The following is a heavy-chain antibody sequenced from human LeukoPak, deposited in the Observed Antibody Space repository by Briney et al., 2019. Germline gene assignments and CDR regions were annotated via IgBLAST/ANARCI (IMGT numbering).Heavy chain of an antibody. Sequence: GRSLRLSCAASGFTFSSFWMTWVRQAPGKGLEWVANVKQDGGEKYYVDSVKGRFTISRDNAENSLYLQMNSLRAEDTAVYYCARDQYCSGGTCYYFGLDVWGKGTTVTVSS. D-gene: IGHD2-15*01. CDR1: GFTFSSFW. V-gene: IGHV3-7*03. CDR3: ARDQYCSGGTCYYFGLDV. J-gene: IGHJ6*04. CDR2: VKQDGGEK.